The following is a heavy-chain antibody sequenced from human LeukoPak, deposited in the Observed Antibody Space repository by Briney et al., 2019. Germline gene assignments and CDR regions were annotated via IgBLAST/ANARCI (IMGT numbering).Heavy chain of an antibody. CDR3: TRVGYIDEGIDY. J-gene: IGHJ4*02. CDR2: IKQDGSKK. D-gene: IGHD5-24*01. Sequence: GGSLRLSCVASGFPFSSYWMTWVRQAPGKGLEWAANIKQDGSKKSYVDSVKGRFTISRDNAKNSLYLQMNSLRAEDTAIYCCTRVGYIDEGIDYWGQGTLVTVSS. V-gene: IGHV3-7*04. CDR1: GFPFSSYW.